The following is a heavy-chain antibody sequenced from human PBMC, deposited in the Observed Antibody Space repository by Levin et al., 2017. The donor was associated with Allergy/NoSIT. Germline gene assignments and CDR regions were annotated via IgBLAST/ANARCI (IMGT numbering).Heavy chain of an antibody. CDR2: IYWNDDK. CDR3: AHKMITFGGVIVGFDY. D-gene: IGHD3-16*02. V-gene: IGHV2-5*01. Sequence: SGPTLVKPTQTLTLTCTFSGFSLSTSGVGVGWIRQPPGKALEWLALIYWNDDKRYSPSLKSRLTITKDTSKNQVVLTMTNMDPVDTATYYCAHKMITFGGVIVGFDYWGQGTLVTVSS. CDR1: GFSLSTSGVG. J-gene: IGHJ4*02.